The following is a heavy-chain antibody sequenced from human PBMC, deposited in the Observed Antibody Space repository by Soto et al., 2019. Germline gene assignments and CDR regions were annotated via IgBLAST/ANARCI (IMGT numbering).Heavy chain of an antibody. Sequence: QVQLVQSGAVVKKPGSSVKVSCKAPGGTFSTYTISWVRQAPGQGLEWMGRIIPIVDIADYAQKFQGRVTINADKSTSRVYVEGSGTGLKDTVVYYCAGDRNWYDVQHAFWFDSWGQGTLVTVSS. D-gene: IGHD1-20*01. CDR1: GGTFSTYT. CDR3: AGDRNWYDVQHAFWFDS. CDR2: IIPIVDIA. J-gene: IGHJ5*01. V-gene: IGHV1-69*08.